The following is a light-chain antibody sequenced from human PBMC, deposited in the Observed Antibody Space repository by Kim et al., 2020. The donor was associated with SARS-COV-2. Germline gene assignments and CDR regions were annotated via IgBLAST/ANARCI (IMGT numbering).Light chain of an antibody. CDR3: QQRSNWPLLT. J-gene: IGKJ4*01. CDR1: RLVSSY. V-gene: IGKV3-11*01. Sequence: SLGVRAPLACRARRLVSSYLAWYQQNPGPAPRPLIFDASNRATGIPARFSGSGSGAEFALTISGLEPEDFAVYYCQQRSNWPLLTFGGGTKVDIK. CDR2: DAS.